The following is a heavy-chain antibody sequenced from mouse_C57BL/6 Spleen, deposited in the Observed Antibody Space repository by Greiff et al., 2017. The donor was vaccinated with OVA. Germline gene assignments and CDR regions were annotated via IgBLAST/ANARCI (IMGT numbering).Heavy chain of an antibody. J-gene: IGHJ1*03. Sequence: QVQLQQPGAELVMPGASVKLSCKASGYTFTSYWMHWVKQRPGQGLEWIGEIDPSDSYTNYNQKFKGTSTLTVDKSSSTAYMQLSSLTSEDSAVYYCARRELRRGADWYFDVWGTGTTVTVSS. V-gene: IGHV1-69*01. CDR3: ARRELRRGADWYFDV. D-gene: IGHD1-2*01. CDR1: GYTFTSYW. CDR2: IDPSDSYT.